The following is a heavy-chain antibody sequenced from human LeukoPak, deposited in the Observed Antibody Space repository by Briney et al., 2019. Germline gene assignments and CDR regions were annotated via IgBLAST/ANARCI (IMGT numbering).Heavy chain of an antibody. CDR2: FIPILGIA. Sequence: VKVSCKASGGTFSSYAISWVRQAPGQGLEWMGRFIPILGIANYAQKFQGRVTITADKSTSTAYMELSSLRSEDTAVYYCARAVQLERRYFDYWGQGTLVTVSS. CDR3: ARAVQLERRYFDY. CDR1: GGTFSSYA. J-gene: IGHJ4*02. V-gene: IGHV1-69*04. D-gene: IGHD1-1*01.